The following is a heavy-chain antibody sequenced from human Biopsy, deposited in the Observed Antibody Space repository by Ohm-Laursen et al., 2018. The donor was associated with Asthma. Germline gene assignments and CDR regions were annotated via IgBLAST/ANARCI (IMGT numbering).Heavy chain of an antibody. J-gene: IGHJ6*02. V-gene: IGHV1-69*13. Sequence: SVKVSCKAHGDILSSFGIKRVRKAPGQGLEWMGGVIPIYGTTHTAQKFQGRVTITADESTSTAYMGLTSLRKEDTAVYYCARGGCYGDRRHHNGLDVWGQGTTVTVSS. CDR1: GDILSSFG. CDR2: VIPIYGTT. CDR3: ARGGCYGDRRHHNGLDV. D-gene: IGHD4-17*01.